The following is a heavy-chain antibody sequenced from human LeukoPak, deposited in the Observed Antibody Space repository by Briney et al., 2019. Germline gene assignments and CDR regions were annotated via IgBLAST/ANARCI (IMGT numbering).Heavy chain of an antibody. Sequence: GGSLRLYCAASGFTFSDYWIHWVRQAPGKGLVWVSRINTDGSITNYADSVKGRFSISGDNAKNTLYLQMSSLRAEDTAVYYCARDRGPRTGFMVREAYDYWGQGTLVTVSS. V-gene: IGHV3-74*01. CDR2: INTDGSIT. CDR3: ARDRGPRTGFMVREAYDY. J-gene: IGHJ4*02. CDR1: GFTFSDYW. D-gene: IGHD3-10*01.